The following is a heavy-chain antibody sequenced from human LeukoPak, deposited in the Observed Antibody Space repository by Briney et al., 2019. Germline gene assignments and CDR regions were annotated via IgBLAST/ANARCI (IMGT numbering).Heavy chain of an antibody. V-gene: IGHV1-8*01. D-gene: IGHD5-18*01. J-gene: IGHJ4*02. CDR1: GYTFTTYH. CDR3: ARGGYSYGLLIHFDY. Sequence: ASVKVSCKASGYTFTTYHINWVRQAPGQGLEWMGWMNPDSGNTGYAQKFQGRVTMTRGTSISTAYMELSSLKSEDTAVYYCARGGYSYGLLIHFDYWGQGTLVTVSS. CDR2: MNPDSGNT.